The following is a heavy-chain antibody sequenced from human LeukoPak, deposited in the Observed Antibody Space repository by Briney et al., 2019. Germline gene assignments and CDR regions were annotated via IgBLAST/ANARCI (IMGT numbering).Heavy chain of an antibody. CDR3: ARDAPYSSSWRWTCDY. J-gene: IGHJ4*02. D-gene: IGHD6-13*01. CDR1: GGSISSSNW. Sequence: PSGTLSLTCAVSGGSISSSNWWSWVRQPPGKGLEWIGYIYYSGSTNYNPSLKSRVTISVDTSKNQFSLKLSSVTAADTAVYYCARDAPYSSSWRWTCDYWGQGTLVTVSS. V-gene: IGHV4-4*02. CDR2: IYYSGST.